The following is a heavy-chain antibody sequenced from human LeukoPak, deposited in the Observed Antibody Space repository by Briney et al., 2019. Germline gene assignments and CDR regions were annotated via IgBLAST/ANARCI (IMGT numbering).Heavy chain of an antibody. CDR3: GTDNYYKVDV. CDR1: GFSFNNYW. J-gene: IGHJ6*03. V-gene: IGHV3-74*01. Sequence: KTGGSLRLSCAASGFSFNNYWMVWVRQAPGKGLVWVSNIKSDGSITNYADSVKGRSTISRDNAKNTVYLEMNSLRAEDTAVYYCGTDNYYKVDVWGKGTTVTVSS. CDR2: IKSDGSIT.